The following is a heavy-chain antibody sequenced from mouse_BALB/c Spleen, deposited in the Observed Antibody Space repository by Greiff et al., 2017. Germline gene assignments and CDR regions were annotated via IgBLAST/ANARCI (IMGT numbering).Heavy chain of an antibody. CDR1: GYSITSDYA. J-gene: IGHJ2*01. CDR2: ISYSGST. D-gene: IGHD1-1*01. CDR3: ARTYYYGSSFFDY. Sequence: VQLKESGPGLVKPSQSLSLTCTVTGYSITSDYAWNWIRQFPGNKLEWMGYISYSGSTSYNPSLKSRISITRDTSKNQFFLQLNSVTTEDTATYYCARTYYYGSSFFDYWGQGTTLTVSA. V-gene: IGHV3-2*02.